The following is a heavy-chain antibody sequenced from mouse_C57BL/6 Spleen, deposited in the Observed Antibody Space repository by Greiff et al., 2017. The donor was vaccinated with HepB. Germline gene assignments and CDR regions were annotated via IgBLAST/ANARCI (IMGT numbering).Heavy chain of an antibody. Sequence: VQLQESGAELVRPGASVTLSCKASGYTFTDYEMHWVKQTPVHGLEWIGAIDPETGGTAYNQKFKGKAILTADKSSSTAYMDLRSLTSEDSAVYYCTRKLFYYALGYFDVWGTGTTVTVSS. D-gene: IGHD1-1*01. V-gene: IGHV1-15*01. J-gene: IGHJ1*03. CDR1: GYTFTDYE. CDR3: TRKLFYYALGYFDV. CDR2: IDPETGGT.